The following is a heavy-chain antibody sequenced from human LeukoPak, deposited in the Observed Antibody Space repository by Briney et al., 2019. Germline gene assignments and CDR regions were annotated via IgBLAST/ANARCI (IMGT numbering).Heavy chain of an antibody. D-gene: IGHD3-10*01. CDR1: GYSITSGHY. Sequence: SETLSPTCTVSGYSITSGHYWGWIRQPPGKGLEWIGSIYHSGSTYYNPSLKSRVTISVDTSKNQFSLKLSSVTAADTAVYYCARGRFGYYYGSGRQNWFDPWGQGTLVTVSS. V-gene: IGHV4-38-2*02. J-gene: IGHJ5*02. CDR2: IYHSGST. CDR3: ARGRFGYYYGSGRQNWFDP.